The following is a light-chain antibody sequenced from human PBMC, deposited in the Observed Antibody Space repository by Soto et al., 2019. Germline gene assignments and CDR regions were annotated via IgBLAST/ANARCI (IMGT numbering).Light chain of an antibody. V-gene: IGKV3-15*01. CDR1: QSVNSN. J-gene: IGKJ1*01. CDR3: QQYNNWPRT. Sequence: EFVLTQSPATLSVSPGERATLFCRASQSVNSNLAWYQQKAGQAPRLLIYGTSTRATGIPARFSGSGSRTEFTLTISSLQFEDFAVYYCQQYNNWPRTFGQGTKVDIK. CDR2: GTS.